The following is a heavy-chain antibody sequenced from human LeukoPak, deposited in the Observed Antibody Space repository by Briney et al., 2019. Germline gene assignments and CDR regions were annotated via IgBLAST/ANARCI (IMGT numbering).Heavy chain of an antibody. CDR3: ARGYYYDSSGYGP. D-gene: IGHD3-22*01. Sequence: ASVKVSCKASGYTFTGYYMHWVRQAPGQGLEWMGWINPNSGGTNYAQKFQGRVTMTRDTSISTAYMELSRLRSDDTAVYYCARGYYYDSSGYGPWGQGTLVTVSS. CDR2: INPNSGGT. J-gene: IGHJ5*02. V-gene: IGHV1-2*02. CDR1: GYTFTGYY.